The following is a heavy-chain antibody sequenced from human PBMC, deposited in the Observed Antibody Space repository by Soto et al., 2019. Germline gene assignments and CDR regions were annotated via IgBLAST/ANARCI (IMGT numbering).Heavy chain of an antibody. CDR1: GYTFTSYA. CDR2: IDAGNGNT. J-gene: IGHJ5*02. CDR3: ARGGSHRITMVRGVVGWFDP. V-gene: IGHV1-3*01. D-gene: IGHD3-10*01. Sequence: GASVKVSCTASGYTFTSYAMHWVRQAPGQRLEWMGWIDAGNGNTKYSQKFQGRVTITRDTSASTAYMELSSLRSEDTAVYYCARGGSHRITMVRGVVGWFDPWGQGTLVTVSS.